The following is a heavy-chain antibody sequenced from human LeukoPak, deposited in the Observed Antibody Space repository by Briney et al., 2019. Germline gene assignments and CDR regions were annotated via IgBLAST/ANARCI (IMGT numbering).Heavy chain of an antibody. D-gene: IGHD2-8*01. Sequence: ASVKVSCKASGYTFTGYYMHWVRQAPGQGLEWMGWINPNSGGTNSQKFQGRVTMTRDTSISTAYMELSRLRSDDTAVYYCARDEGGGYCTNGVCYTFDYWGQGTLVTVSS. CDR3: ARDEGGGYCTNGVCYTFDY. CDR2: INPNSGGT. CDR1: GYTFTGYY. V-gene: IGHV1-2*02. J-gene: IGHJ4*02.